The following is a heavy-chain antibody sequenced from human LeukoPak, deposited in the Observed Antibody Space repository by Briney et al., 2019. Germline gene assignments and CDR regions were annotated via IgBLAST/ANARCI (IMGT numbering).Heavy chain of an antibody. CDR2: ISYTGSA. V-gene: IGHV4-59*01. J-gene: IGHJ5*02. CDR1: DVSISSYY. Sequence: SETPSLTCTVSDVSISSYYWSWIRQPPGKGLQWIGCISYTGSATYSPSLKSRVTVSVDTSRNQFSLRMSSVTAADTAVYYCARGVTTGLDWFDPWGQGTLVTVSS. D-gene: IGHD1-1*01. CDR3: ARGVTTGLDWFDP.